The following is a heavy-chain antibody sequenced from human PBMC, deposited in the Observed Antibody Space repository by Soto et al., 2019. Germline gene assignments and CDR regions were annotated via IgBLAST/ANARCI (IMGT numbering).Heavy chain of an antibody. Sequence: QVQLVQSGAEVKKPGASVKVSCKASGYTFTGYYMHWVRQAPRQGLEWLGWINPNSGGTNYAQKFQGRVTMTRDTSISTAYMELSRLRSDDTAVYYCARDHCTNGVCYSLFDYWGQGTLVTVSS. CDR2: INPNSGGT. J-gene: IGHJ4*02. CDR1: GYTFTGYY. V-gene: IGHV1-2*02. CDR3: ARDHCTNGVCYSLFDY. D-gene: IGHD2-8*01.